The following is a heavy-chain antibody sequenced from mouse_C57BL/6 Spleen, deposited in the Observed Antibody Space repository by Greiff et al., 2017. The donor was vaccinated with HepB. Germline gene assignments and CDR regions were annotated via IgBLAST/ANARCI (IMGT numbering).Heavy chain of an antibody. J-gene: IGHJ4*01. CDR3: ARGGSGYAMDY. V-gene: IGHV1-81*01. CDR2: IYPRSGNT. Sequence: QVQLQQSGAELARPGASVKLSCKASGYTFTSYGISWVKQRTGQGLEWIGEIYPRSGNTYYNEKFKGKATLTADKSSSTEYMELRSLTSEDSAVYFCARGGSGYAMDYWGQGTSVTVSS. CDR1: GYTFTSYG.